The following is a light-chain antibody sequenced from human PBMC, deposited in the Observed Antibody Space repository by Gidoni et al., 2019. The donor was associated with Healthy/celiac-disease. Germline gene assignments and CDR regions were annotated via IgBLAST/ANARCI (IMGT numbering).Light chain of an antibody. CDR1: SSDIGSNT. CDR3: AAWDDSPNGPV. J-gene: IGLJ3*02. Sequence: QSVLTQPPAASVTPGQRVTISCSGSSSDIGSNTVNWYQQLPGTAPKLLIYNNNQRPSGVPDRFSGSKSGTSASLAIIGLQSEDEADYYCAAWDDSPNGPVFGGGTKLTV. CDR2: NNN. V-gene: IGLV1-44*01.